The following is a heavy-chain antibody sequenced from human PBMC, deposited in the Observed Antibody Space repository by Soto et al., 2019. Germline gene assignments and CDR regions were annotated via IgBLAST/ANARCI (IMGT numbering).Heavy chain of an antibody. CDR1: GFTFSSYA. CDR2: ISGSGGST. D-gene: IGHD2-8*01. V-gene: IGHV3-23*01. J-gene: IGHJ4*02. CDR3: AKDRLGYCTNGVCYTFDY. Sequence: TGGSLRLSCAASGFTFSSYAMSWVRQAPGKGLEWVSAISGSGGSTYYADSVKGRFTISRDNSKNTLYLQMTSLRAEDTAVYYCAKDRLGYCTNGVCYTFDYWGQGTLVTV.